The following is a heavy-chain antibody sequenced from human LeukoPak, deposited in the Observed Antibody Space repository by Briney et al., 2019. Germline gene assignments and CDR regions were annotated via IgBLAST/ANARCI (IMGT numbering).Heavy chain of an antibody. J-gene: IGHJ3*02. D-gene: IGHD2-21*02. CDR3: ARESLTGCGGDCRTDLDAFDI. V-gene: IGHV7-4-1*02. Sequence: ASVKVSCKASGYTFTIYALSWVRQAPGQGLEWMGWINTNTGNPTYAQGFTGRFVFSLDTSVSTAYLQISSLKAEDTAVYYCARESLTGCGGDCRTDLDAFDIWGQGTMVTVSS. CDR2: INTNTGNP. CDR1: GYTFTIYA.